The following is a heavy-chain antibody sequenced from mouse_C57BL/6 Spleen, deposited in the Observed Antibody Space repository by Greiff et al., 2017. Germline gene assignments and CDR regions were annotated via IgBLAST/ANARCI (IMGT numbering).Heavy chain of an antibody. V-gene: IGHV3-6*01. D-gene: IGHD2-2*01. CDR2: ISYDGSN. J-gene: IGHJ3*01. CDR1: GYSITSGYY. Sequence: EVKLEESGPGLVKPSQSLSLTCSVTGYSITSGYYWNWIRQFPGNKLEWMGYISYDGSNNYNPSLKNRISITRDTSKNQFFLKLNSVTTEDTATYYCAREDYGYDTPFAYWGQGTLVTVSA. CDR3: AREDYGYDTPFAY.